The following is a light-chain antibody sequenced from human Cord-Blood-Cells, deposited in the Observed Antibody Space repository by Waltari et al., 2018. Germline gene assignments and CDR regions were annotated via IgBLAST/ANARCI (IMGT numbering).Light chain of an antibody. J-gene: IGKJ2*01. CDR3: QQYNSYSYT. CDR2: KAS. CDR1: QSISSW. Sequence: DIQMTQSPSTLSASVGDRFTITFRASQSISSWLAWYQQKPGKAPKLLIYKASSLESGVPSRFSGSGSGTEFTLTISSLQPDDFATYYCQQYNSYSYTFGQGTKLEIK. V-gene: IGKV1-5*03.